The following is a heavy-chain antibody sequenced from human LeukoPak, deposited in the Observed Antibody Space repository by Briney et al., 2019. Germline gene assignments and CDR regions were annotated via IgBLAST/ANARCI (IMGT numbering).Heavy chain of an antibody. Sequence: SETLSLTCAVSGGSFSGHYWSWIRQSPGEGLEWIGEIDHSGNTNYNPSLKGRLTISVDTSKSQFSLRLSSVTAADTAVYYCASPETGTMVRGVIIGPFDYWGQGTLVTVSS. CDR3: ASPETGTMVRGVIIGPFDY. J-gene: IGHJ4*02. V-gene: IGHV4-34*01. D-gene: IGHD3-10*01. CDR2: IDHSGNT. CDR1: GGSFSGHY.